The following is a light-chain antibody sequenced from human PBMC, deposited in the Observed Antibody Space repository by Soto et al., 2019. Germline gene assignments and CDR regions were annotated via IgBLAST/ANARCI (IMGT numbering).Light chain of an antibody. CDR1: QGLVHSDGNTY. Sequence: DIVMTQTPLSSPVTLGQPASISCRSSQGLVHSDGNTYLSWLQQRPGQPPRLLIYEISNRFSGVPDRFSGSGAGTDFTLKISRVEAEDVGVYYCMQATQFPWTFDQGTKVEIK. V-gene: IGKV2-24*01. CDR3: MQATQFPWT. CDR2: EIS. J-gene: IGKJ1*01.